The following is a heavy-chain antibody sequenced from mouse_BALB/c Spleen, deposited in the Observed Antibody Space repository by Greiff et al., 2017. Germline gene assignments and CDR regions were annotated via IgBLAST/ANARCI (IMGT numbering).Heavy chain of an antibody. J-gene: IGHJ1*01. D-gene: IGHD2-14*01. CDR2: ISSGSSTI. V-gene: IGHV5-17*02. CDR1: GFTFSSFG. CDR3: ARDYRYYWYFDV. Sequence: DVHLVESGGGLVQPGGSRKLSCAASGFTFSSFGMHWVRQAPEKGLEWVAYISSGSSTIYYADTVKGRFTISRDNPKNTLFLQMTSLRSEDTAMYYCARDYRYYWYFDVWGAGTTVTVSS.